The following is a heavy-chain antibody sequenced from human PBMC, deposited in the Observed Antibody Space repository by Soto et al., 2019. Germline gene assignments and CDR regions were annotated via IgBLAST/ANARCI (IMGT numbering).Heavy chain of an antibody. CDR3: XXXXXXXXXXLDH. Sequence: QVQLVESGGGVVQPGRSLRLSCAASGFTFSNYGMHWVRQAPGKGLEWVTTISSDGNDKYYAGXVKGRFTISRDNSEXXXXXXXXXXXXXXXXXXXXXXXXXXXXXXLDHWGQGTLVTVSS. J-gene: IGHJ4*02. V-gene: IGHV3-30*03. CDR2: ISSDGNDK. CDR1: GFTFSNYG.